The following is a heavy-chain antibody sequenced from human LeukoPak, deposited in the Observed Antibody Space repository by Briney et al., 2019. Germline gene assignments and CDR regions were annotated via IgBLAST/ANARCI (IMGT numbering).Heavy chain of an antibody. J-gene: IGHJ4*02. CDR1: GGSFSGYY. Sequence: PSETLSLTCAVYGGSFSGYYWSWIRQPPGKGLEWIGEINHSGSTNYNPSLKSRVTISVDTSKNQFSLKLSSVTAADTAVYYCARARGYYYDSSGYRYFDYWGQGTLVTVSS. V-gene: IGHV4-34*01. CDR2: INHSGST. D-gene: IGHD3-22*01. CDR3: ARARGYYYDSSGYRYFDY.